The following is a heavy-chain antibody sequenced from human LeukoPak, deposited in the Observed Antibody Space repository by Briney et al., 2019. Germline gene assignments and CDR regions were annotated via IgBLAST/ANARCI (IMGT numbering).Heavy chain of an antibody. CDR3: ARVGTTSNLYYYYGMDV. J-gene: IGHJ6*02. CDR2: INSDGSTT. V-gene: IGHV3-74*01. D-gene: IGHD2/OR15-2a*01. CDR1: GFTFSSYW. Sequence: GGSLRLSCAASGFTFSSYWMYWVRQAPGKGLVWVSRINSDGSTTSYADSVKGRFTISRDNAKNTLHLQMNSLRAEDTAVYYCARVGTTSNLYYYYGMDVWGQGTTVTVSS.